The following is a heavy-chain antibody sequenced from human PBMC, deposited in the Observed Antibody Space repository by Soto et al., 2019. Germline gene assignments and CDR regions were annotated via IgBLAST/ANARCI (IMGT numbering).Heavy chain of an antibody. V-gene: IGHV4-4*07. CDR3: ARDLKFGQADY. CDR1: GGSISSYY. Sequence: PSETLSLTCTVSGGSISSYYWTWIRQPSGKGLEWIGRICTSGSTNYNPSLKSRVTMSVDTSKNQFSLKLSSVTAADTAVYYCARDLKFGQADYWGQGSQVTVSS. D-gene: IGHD3-10*01. CDR2: ICTSGST. J-gene: IGHJ4*02.